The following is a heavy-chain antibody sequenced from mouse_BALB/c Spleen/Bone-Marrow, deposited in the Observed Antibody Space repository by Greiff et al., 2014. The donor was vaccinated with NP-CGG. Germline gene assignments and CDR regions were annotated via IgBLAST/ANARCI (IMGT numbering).Heavy chain of an antibody. V-gene: IGHV14-3*02. Sequence: VQLQQSGAELVKPGASVKLSCTASGFNIKDSYLHWVKQRPEQGLDWIGRIDPAKGNTNYDPKFQGKATITAATSSNTAFLQLSSLTSEDTAVYFCARNYPFAYWGQGTLVTVSA. CDR3: ARNYPFAY. D-gene: IGHD2-1*01. J-gene: IGHJ3*01. CDR1: GFNIKDSY. CDR2: IDPAKGNT.